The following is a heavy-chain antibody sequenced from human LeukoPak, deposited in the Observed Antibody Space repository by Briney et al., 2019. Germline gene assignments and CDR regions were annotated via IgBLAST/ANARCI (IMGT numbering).Heavy chain of an antibody. V-gene: IGHV3-74*01. CDR2: INSDGSST. CDR1: GFTFSSYW. J-gene: IGHJ4*02. Sequence: PGGSLRLSCAASGFTFSSYWMHWVRQAPGKGLVWVSRINSDGSSTSYADSVKGRFTISRDNAKNTLYLQMNSLRAEDTAVYYCARMGSGYNLYYFDYWGQGTLVTVSS. D-gene: IGHD1-1*01. CDR3: ARMGSGYNLYYFDY.